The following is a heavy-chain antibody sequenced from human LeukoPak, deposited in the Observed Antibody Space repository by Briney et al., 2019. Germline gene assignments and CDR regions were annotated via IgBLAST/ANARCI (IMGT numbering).Heavy chain of an antibody. D-gene: IGHD3-16*02. Sequence: ASVKVSCKASRYTFISFGISWVRQGPGQGLEWMGWLSADNGNTNYAQKLQGRVTMTTDTSTRTAYMELRSLRSDDTAVYYCARDYVWGSYRSDYWGQGTLVTVSS. J-gene: IGHJ4*02. CDR3: ARDYVWGSYRSDY. V-gene: IGHV1-18*01. CDR1: RYTFISFG. CDR2: LSADNGNT.